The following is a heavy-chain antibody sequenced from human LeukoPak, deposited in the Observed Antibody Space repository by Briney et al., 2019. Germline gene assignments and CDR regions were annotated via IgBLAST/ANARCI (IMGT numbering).Heavy chain of an antibody. CDR2: IMHDGSGT. V-gene: IGHV3-74*01. J-gene: IGHJ4*02. CDR1: AFTFRNYW. CDR3: ARDRHTSYDY. Sequence: GGSLRLSCAASAFTFRNYWMHWVRQAPGKGLVWVSRIMHDGSGTTYADSVKGRFTISRDNAKNTLYLQMNSLRVEDTAVYFCARDRHTSYDYWGQGTLVTVSS. D-gene: IGHD2-2*01.